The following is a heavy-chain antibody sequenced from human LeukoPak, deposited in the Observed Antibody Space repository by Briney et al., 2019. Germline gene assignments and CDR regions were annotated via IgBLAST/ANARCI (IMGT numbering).Heavy chain of an antibody. CDR3: ARHRGGGGYHYMDV. CDR2: ILHSGYT. CDR1: GGSLGRSNTY. Sequence: SDTLSLTCTVSGGSLGRSNTYWGWIRPTPGKELESLGTILHSGYTYNNPSLKSRVTMSVDSSKNQFSLSLSSVTAADTAVYFCARHRGGGGYHYMDVWGKGTTVIVSS. D-gene: IGHD2-21*01. V-gene: IGHV4-39*01. J-gene: IGHJ6*03.